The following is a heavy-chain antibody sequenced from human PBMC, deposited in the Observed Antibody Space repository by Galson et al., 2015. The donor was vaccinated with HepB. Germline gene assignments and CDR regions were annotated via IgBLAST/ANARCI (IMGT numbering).Heavy chain of an antibody. CDR3: ARSASSALTNHHSAY. Sequence: TLSLTCAVSGDSISSGTYSWAWIRQSPGKALEWIGYIYQTGNAYYNPSLRSRVTMSVDTSKNQVSLRLTSVTAADTAMYHCARSASSALTNHHSAYWDRGTLVTVSS. CDR1: GDSISSGTYS. D-gene: IGHD1-14*01. CDR2: IYQTGNA. V-gene: IGHV4-30-2*06. J-gene: IGHJ4*02.